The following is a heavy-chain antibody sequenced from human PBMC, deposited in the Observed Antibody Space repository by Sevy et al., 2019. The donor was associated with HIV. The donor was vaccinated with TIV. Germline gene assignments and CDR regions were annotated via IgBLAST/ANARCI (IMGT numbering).Heavy chain of an antibody. Sequence: GGSLRLSCTASGFAFSTYGMHWVRQAPGKGLEWVASIWYEGINKYYAEPVKGRFTITRDNSKNTLYLQMNSRIVDDTAVYYCARERRSSGIDYWGQGTLVTVSS. CDR2: IWYEGINK. J-gene: IGHJ4*01. CDR1: GFAFSTYG. V-gene: IGHV3-33*01. CDR3: ARERRSSGIDY. D-gene: IGHD3-10*01.